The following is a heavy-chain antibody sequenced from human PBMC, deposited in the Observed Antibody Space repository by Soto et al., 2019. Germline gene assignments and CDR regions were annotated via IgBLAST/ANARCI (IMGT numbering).Heavy chain of an antibody. J-gene: IGHJ4*02. CDR1: GFTVSSNY. CDR3: ARDQGYSHY. Sequence: GESLKISCAASGFTVSSNYMSWVRQAPGKGLEWVSIIYSDGNTYYADSVKGRFTISRDNSKNTLYLQMNSLRAEDTAVYYCARDQGYSHYWGQGTLVTVSS. CDR2: IYSDGNT. D-gene: IGHD5-18*01. V-gene: IGHV3-53*01.